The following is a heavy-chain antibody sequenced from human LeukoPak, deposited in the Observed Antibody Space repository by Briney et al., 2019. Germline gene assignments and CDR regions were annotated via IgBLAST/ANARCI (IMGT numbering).Heavy chain of an antibody. CDR1: GDSISSGDYY. CDR2: IYYNGIT. D-gene: IGHD3-9*01. J-gene: IGHJ4*02. V-gene: IGHV4-30-4*01. Sequence: SETLSLTCTVSGDSISSGDYYWTWIRQPPGKGLEWIGYIYYNGITYYNPSLKSRVIISVDQPMKQFSLKLSSVTAADTAVYYCAGAVTGYYLSHYYFPYWGRGTLVTVSS. CDR3: AGAVTGYYLSHYYFPY.